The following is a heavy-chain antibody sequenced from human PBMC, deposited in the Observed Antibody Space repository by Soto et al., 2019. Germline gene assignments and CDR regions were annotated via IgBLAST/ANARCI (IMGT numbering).Heavy chain of an antibody. CDR3: ARGGIAVAGGPPYYYGMDV. Sequence: QVQLVESGGGVVQPGRSLRLSCAASGFTFSSYGMHWVRQAPGKGLAWVAVIWYDGSNKYYADSVKGRFTISRDNSKNTLYMQMNSLRAEDTAVYYCARGGIAVAGGPPYYYGMDVWGQGTTVTVSS. J-gene: IGHJ6*02. V-gene: IGHV3-33*01. CDR2: IWYDGSNK. CDR1: GFTFSSYG. D-gene: IGHD6-19*01.